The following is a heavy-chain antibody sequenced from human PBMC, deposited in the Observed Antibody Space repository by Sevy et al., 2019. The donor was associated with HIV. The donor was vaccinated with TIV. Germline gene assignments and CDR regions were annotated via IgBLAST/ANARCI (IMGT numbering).Heavy chain of an antibody. CDR1: EFIVSSNY. V-gene: IGHV3-53*03. CDR2: IYSDGKP. CDR3: AGDRYRSTWYFY. D-gene: IGHD6-13*01. Sequence: GSLRLSCAASEFIVSSNYMTWVRQPPGKGLEWVSSIYSDGKPYYTDSVKGRFTISRDNSKNTLYLQMNTLRAEDTALYYCAGDRYRSTWYFYWGQGTLVTVSS. J-gene: IGHJ4*02.